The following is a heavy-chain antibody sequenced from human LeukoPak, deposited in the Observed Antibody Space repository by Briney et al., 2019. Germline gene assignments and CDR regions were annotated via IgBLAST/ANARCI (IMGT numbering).Heavy chain of an antibody. CDR1: GFTFSSYA. D-gene: IGHD3-3*01. V-gene: IGHV3-23*01. CDR3: AKEPLKDYDFWSGYPY. J-gene: IGHJ4*02. CDR2: ISGSGGST. Sequence: GGSLRLSCAASGFTFSSYAMSWVRQAPGKGLEWVSAISGSGGSTYNADSVKGRFTISRDNSKNTLYQQMNSLRAEDTAVYYCAKEPLKDYDFWSGYPYWGRGTLVTVSS.